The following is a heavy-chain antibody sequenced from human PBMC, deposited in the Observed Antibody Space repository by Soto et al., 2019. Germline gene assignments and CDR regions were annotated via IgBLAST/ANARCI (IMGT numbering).Heavy chain of an antibody. CDR1: GGSISSDY. V-gene: IGHV4-4*07. CDR3: ARTYSSGWYARGPHFDY. CDR2: IYTSGST. J-gene: IGHJ4*02. D-gene: IGHD6-19*01. Sequence: PSETLSLTCTVSGGSISSDYWSWIRQPDEEGLEWVGRIYTSGSTNYNPTLKPRLTLSVHTSKNQFSLKLSSVPAADTAVYSCARTYSSGWYARGPHFDYWGQGTLVTVSS.